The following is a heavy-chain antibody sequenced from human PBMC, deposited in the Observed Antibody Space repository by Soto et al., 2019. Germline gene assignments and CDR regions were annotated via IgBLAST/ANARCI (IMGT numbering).Heavy chain of an antibody. D-gene: IGHD5-12*01. CDR1: GFTFSSYA. CDR3: ARVLYSGYAAHQTFDY. Sequence: GGSLRLSCAASGFTFSSYAMHWVRQAPGKGLEWVAVISYDGSNKYYADSVKGRFTISRDNSKNTLYLQMNSLRAEDTAVYYCARVLYSGYAAHQTFDYWGQGTLVTVSS. CDR2: ISYDGSNK. V-gene: IGHV3-30-3*01. J-gene: IGHJ4*02.